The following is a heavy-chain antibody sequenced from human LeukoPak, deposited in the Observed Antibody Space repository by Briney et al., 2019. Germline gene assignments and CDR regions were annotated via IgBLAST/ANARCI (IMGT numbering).Heavy chain of an antibody. V-gene: IGHV3-30*18. CDR2: ISYDGSNK. D-gene: IGHD2-2*01. CDR3: AKDRRSTHYYGMDV. Sequence: GGSLRLSCAASGFTFSSYGMHWVRQAPGKGLEWVAVISYDGSNKYYADSVKGRFTISRDNSKNTLYLQMNSLRAEDTAVYYCAKDRRSTHYYGMDVWGQGTTVTVSS. CDR1: GFTFSSYG. J-gene: IGHJ6*02.